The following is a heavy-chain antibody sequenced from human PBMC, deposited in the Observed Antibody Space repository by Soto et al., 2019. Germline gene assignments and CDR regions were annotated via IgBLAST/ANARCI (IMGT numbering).Heavy chain of an antibody. Sequence: EVQLVQSGGGLVQPGGSLRHSCAASGFSFGSYWMDWVRQAPGKGLQWVANIKRDGSETYYEDSVRGRFTISRDNAKKSLYLQMNSLRAEDTAMYFCARGASQWLVGDYWGQGALVTVAS. CDR1: GFSFGSYW. CDR3: ARGASQWLVGDY. CDR2: IKRDGSET. V-gene: IGHV3-7*01. D-gene: IGHD6-19*01. J-gene: IGHJ4*02.